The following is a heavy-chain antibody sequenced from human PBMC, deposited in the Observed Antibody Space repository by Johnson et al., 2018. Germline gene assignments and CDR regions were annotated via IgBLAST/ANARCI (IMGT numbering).Heavy chain of an antibody. J-gene: IGHJ6*02. CDR1: GGTFSSYT. V-gene: IGHV1-69*04. CDR2: IIPILGIA. D-gene: IGHD6-25*01. Sequence: QVQLVQSGAEVKKPGSSVKVSCKASGGTFSSYTISWVRQAPGQGLEWMGRIIPILGIANYAQKFKGRVTITADESTSTAYRELSSLRSEDTAGYYCARDKLSGRPYYYYGMDVWGQGTTVTVSS. CDR3: ARDKLSGRPYYYYGMDV.